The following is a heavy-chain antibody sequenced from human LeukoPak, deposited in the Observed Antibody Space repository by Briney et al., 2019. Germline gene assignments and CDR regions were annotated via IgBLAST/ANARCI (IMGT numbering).Heavy chain of an antibody. V-gene: IGHV1-69*13. CDR3: ALYSSSSHDVLKYYYYYGMDV. J-gene: IGHJ6*02. CDR2: IIPIFGTA. Sequence: SVKVSCKASGGTFSGYAISWVRQAPGQGLEWMGGIIPIFGTANYAQKFQGRVTITADESTSTAYMELSSLRSEDTAVYYCALYSSSSHDVLKYYYYYGMDVWGQGTTVTVSS. CDR1: GGTFSGYA. D-gene: IGHD6-13*01.